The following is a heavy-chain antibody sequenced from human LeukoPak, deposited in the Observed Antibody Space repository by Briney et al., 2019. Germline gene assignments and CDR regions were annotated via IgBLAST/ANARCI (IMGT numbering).Heavy chain of an antibody. D-gene: IGHD3-10*01. V-gene: IGHV3-7*01. CDR2: IKQDGSEK. Sequence: GGSLRLSCAASGFTFSSYWMSWVRQAPGKGLEWVAYIKQDGSEKYYVDSVKGRFTISRDNAKNSLYLQMNSLRAEDTAVYYCARDDAYYGSGSYPLYWGQGTLVTVSS. CDR1: GFTFSSYW. CDR3: ARDDAYYGSGSYPLY. J-gene: IGHJ4*02.